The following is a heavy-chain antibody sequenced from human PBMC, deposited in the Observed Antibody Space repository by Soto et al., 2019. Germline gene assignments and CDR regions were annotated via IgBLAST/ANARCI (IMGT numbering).Heavy chain of an antibody. D-gene: IGHD3-10*01. CDR2: ISYDGSNK. J-gene: IGHJ4*02. CDR3: AKGLHGSGSRAPFDY. Sequence: QVQLVESGGGVVQPGRSLRLSCAASGFTFSSYGMHWVRQAPGKGLEWVAVISYDGSNKYYADSVKGRFTISRDNSKNTLYLQMNSLRAEDTAVYYCAKGLHGSGSRAPFDYWGQGTLVTVSS. CDR1: GFTFSSYG. V-gene: IGHV3-30*18.